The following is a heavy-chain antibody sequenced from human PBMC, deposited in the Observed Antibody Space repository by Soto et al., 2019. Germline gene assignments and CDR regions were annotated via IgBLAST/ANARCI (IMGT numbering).Heavy chain of an antibody. J-gene: IGHJ4*02. D-gene: IGHD2-21*01. CDR2: IYHSGRT. CDR1: GVSISRGGYY. Sequence: SETLSLTCTVSGVSISRGGYYWGWIRQHPGKGLEWIGNIYHSGRTYYNPSLKSRVIMSVDTSKNHFSLNLNSVTAADTAMYFCYRLLGRDPPYYSDYWGPGTLVTVFS. CDR3: YRLLGRDPPYYSDY. V-gene: IGHV4-31*03.